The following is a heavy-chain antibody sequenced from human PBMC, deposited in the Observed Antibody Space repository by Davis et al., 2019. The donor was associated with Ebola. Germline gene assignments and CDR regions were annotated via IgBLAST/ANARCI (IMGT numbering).Heavy chain of an antibody. D-gene: IGHD1-26*01. Sequence: PSETLSLTCTVSGGSISSSSYYWGWIRQPPGKGLEWIGSIYYSGSTYYNPSLKSRVTISVDTSKNQFSLKLSSVTAADTAVYYCASGGVGAVDYWGQGTLVTVSS. J-gene: IGHJ4*02. CDR3: ASGGVGAVDY. CDR2: IYYSGST. CDR1: GGSISSSSYY. V-gene: IGHV4-39*01.